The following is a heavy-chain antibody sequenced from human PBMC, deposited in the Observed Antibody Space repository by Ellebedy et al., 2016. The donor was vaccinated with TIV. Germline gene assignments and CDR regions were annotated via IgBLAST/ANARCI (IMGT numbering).Heavy chain of an antibody. CDR1: GGSISSSSYY. V-gene: IGHV4-39*07. CDR2: IYYSGST. D-gene: IGHD2-2*01. J-gene: IGHJ2*01. CDR3: ARFVVVPGVITPTYWYFDL. Sequence: SETLSLTCTVPGGSISSSSYYWGWIRQPPGKGLEWIGSIYYSGSTNYNPSLKSRVTISVDTSKNQFSLKLSSVTAADTAVYYCARFVVVPGVITPTYWYFDLWGRGTLVTVSS.